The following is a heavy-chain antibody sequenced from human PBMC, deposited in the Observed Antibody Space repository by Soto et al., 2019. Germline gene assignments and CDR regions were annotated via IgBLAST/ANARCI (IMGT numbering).Heavy chain of an antibody. CDR3: ARVPITMVRAVVAKYDYHGMDV. Sequence: LAPPPVLSWTMVASNSAAWNYIRQSLSRGLEWLGSTYYRSKWNSDYAVSVKIRIIINPDTSKNQVSLQLNSVTPEDTAVYYCARVPITMVRAVVAKYDYHGMDVCGQGSTGTGS. CDR1: WTMVASNSAA. J-gene: IGHJ6*02. D-gene: IGHD3-10*01. V-gene: IGHV6-1*01. CDR2: TYYRSKWNS.